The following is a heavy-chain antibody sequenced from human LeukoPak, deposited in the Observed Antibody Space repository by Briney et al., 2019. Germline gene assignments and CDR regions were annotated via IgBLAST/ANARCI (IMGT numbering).Heavy chain of an antibody. J-gene: IGHJ4*02. V-gene: IGHV1-69*13. CDR2: IIPIFGTA. CDR3: ARGSAVTTLGYFDY. Sequence: GASVKVSCKASGGTFSSYAISWVRQAPGQGLEWMGGIIPIFGTANYAQKFQGRVTITADESTSTAYMELSSLRSEDTAVYYCARGSAVTTLGYFDYWGQGTLVTVSS. D-gene: IGHD4-17*01. CDR1: GGTFSSYA.